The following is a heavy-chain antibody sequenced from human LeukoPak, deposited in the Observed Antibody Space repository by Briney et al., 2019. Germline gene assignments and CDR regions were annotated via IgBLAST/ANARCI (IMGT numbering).Heavy chain of an antibody. Sequence: GGSLRLSCAASGFTFSSYWMHWVRQAPGKGLVWVSRINSDGSSTSYADSVKGRFTISRDNAKNTLYLQMNSLRAEDTAVYYCARGARRGWLQLPNDAFDIWGQGTMVTVSS. CDR3: ARGARRGWLQLPNDAFDI. V-gene: IGHV3-74*01. CDR1: GFTFSSYW. J-gene: IGHJ3*02. D-gene: IGHD5-24*01. CDR2: INSDGSST.